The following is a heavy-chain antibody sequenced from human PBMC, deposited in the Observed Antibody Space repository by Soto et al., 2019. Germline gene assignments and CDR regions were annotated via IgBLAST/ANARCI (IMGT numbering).Heavy chain of an antibody. CDR1: GFTFSSYW. CDR2: INSDGSRS. V-gene: IGHV3-74*01. Sequence: GGSLRLSCAASGFTFSSYWMHWVRQAPGKGLVWVSRINSDGSRSSYADSVKGRFTISRDNAKNTLFLEMNSLRAEDTAVYYWAREGYCSSNSCYSTAFDYWGQGTLVTVSS. J-gene: IGHJ4*02. D-gene: IGHD2-2*02. CDR3: AREGYCSSNSCYSTAFDY.